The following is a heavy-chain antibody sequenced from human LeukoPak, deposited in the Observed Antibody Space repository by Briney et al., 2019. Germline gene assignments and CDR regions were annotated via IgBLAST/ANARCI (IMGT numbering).Heavy chain of an antibody. CDR2: INPSGGST. J-gene: IGHJ4*02. Sequence: ASVKVSCKASGYTFTSYYMHWVRQAPGQGLEWGGIINPSGGSTSYAQKFQGRVTMTRDTSTSTVYMELSSLRFEDTAVYYCARDLEDYYDSSGYYLCYWGQGTLVTVSS. V-gene: IGHV1-46*01. CDR1: GYTFTSYY. D-gene: IGHD3-22*01. CDR3: ARDLEDYYDSSGYYLCY.